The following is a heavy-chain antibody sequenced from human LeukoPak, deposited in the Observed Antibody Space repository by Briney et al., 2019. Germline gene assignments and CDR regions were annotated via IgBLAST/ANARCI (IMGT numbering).Heavy chain of an antibody. CDR3: ARAWPRALGRATNRYYFDY. CDR2: ISYDGSNK. D-gene: IGHD5-12*01. J-gene: IGHJ4*02. Sequence: PGGSLRLSCAASGFTFSSYGMHWVRQAPGKGLEWVAVISYDGSNKYYADSVKGRFTISRDNSKNTLYLQMNSLRSEDTAVYYCARAWPRALGRATNRYYFDYWGQGTLVTVSS. CDR1: GFTFSSYG. V-gene: IGHV3-30*03.